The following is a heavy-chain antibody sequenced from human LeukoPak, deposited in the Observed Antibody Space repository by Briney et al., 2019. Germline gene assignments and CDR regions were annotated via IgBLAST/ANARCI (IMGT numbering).Heavy chain of an antibody. Sequence: SETLSLTCTASGCTISSYYWSWIRQPAGKGLEWIGRIYTSGSTNYNPSLKSRVTMTVNTSKNQFSLKLSSVSAADTAVFYCARDLSAGHSSRGFDPWGQGTLVTVSS. CDR2: IYTSGST. V-gene: IGHV4-4*07. D-gene: IGHD6-13*01. CDR1: GCTISSYY. CDR3: ARDLSAGHSSRGFDP. J-gene: IGHJ5*02.